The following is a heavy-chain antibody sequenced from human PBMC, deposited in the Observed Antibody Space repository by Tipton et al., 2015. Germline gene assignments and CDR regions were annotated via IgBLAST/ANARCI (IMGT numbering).Heavy chain of an antibody. D-gene: IGHD5-12*01. CDR1: GDSVNSGGYY. J-gene: IGHJ4*02. CDR3: AKTHGAYDWYLDH. V-gene: IGHV4-61*08. Sequence: TLSLTCSVSGDSVNSGGYYWAWIRQPPGKGLEWIGYIYSSATTSYSSALRSRVTISVDTSKNQFSLNLRSVTAADTAVYFCAKTHGAYDWYLDHWGQGTLVTVSS. CDR2: IYSSATT.